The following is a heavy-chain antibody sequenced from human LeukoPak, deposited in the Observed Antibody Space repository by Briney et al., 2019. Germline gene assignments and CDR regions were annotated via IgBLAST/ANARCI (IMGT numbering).Heavy chain of an antibody. V-gene: IGHV3-21*01. J-gene: IGHJ4*02. D-gene: IGHD3-3*01. CDR3: VKDVETLFGVISGDS. CDR2: ISSSSSYI. Sequence: KTGGSLRLSCAASGFTFSSYSMNWVRQAPGKGLEWVSSISSSSSYIYYADSVKGRFAISRDNSKNTLDLQMNSLRSEDTAVYYCVKDVETLFGVISGDSWGQGTLVSVSS. CDR1: GFTFSSYS.